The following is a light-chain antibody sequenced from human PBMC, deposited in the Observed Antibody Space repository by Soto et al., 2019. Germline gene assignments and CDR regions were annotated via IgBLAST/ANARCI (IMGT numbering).Light chain of an antibody. CDR2: DVS. J-gene: IGLJ2*01. Sequence: QSALTQPASVSGSPGQSITISCTGTTSDVGGYNFVSWYQQHPGKAPKLIIYDVSSRPSGVSNRFSGSKSGNTASLTISGLQAEDGADYYCSSYESYSALGVFGGGTKLTVL. V-gene: IGLV2-14*01. CDR1: TSDVGGYNF. CDR3: SSYESYSALGV.